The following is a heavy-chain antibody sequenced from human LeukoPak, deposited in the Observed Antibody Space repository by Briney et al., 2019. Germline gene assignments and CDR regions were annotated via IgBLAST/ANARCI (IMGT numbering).Heavy chain of an antibody. CDR2: ISAYNGNT. V-gene: IGHV1-18*01. CDR1: GSTFTSYD. Sequence: ASVKLSCKTSGSTFTSYDINWVRHATGQGLEWMGWISAYNGNTNYAQKLQGRVTMTTDTSTSTAYMELRSLRSDDTAVYYCATNRAGTTVAYYFDYWGQGTLVTVSS. CDR3: ATNRAGTTVAYYFDY. J-gene: IGHJ4*02. D-gene: IGHD1-1*01.